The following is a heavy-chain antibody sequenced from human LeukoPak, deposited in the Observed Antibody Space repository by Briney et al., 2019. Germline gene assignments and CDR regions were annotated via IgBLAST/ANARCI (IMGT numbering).Heavy chain of an antibody. V-gene: IGHV3-48*02. CDR1: GFTFSGYS. CDR3: SRRFDC. CDR2: IDGSGDTI. Sequence: GGSLRLSCAASGFTFSGYSMNWVRQAPGKGLEWVSYIDGSGDTIYYADSVKGRFTISRDNAKNSLDLQMNSLRDEDTAVYYCSRRFDCWGQGTLVTVSS. J-gene: IGHJ4*02.